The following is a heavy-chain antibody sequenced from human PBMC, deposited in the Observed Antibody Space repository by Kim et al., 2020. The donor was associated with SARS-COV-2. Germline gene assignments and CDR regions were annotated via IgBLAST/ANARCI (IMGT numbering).Heavy chain of an antibody. V-gene: IGHV4-31*02. CDR3: ARGDTIFGVVINAFDI. J-gene: IGHJ3*02. Sequence: SLKVRVTQSVYTSKNQFSLKLSSVTAADTAVYYCARGDTIFGVVINAFDIWGQGTMVTVSS. D-gene: IGHD3-3*01.